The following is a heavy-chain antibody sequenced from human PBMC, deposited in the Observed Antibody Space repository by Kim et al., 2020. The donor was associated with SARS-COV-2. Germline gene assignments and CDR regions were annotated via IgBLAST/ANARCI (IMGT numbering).Heavy chain of an antibody. CDR1: GGSFSSGGYY. J-gene: IGHJ6*02. CDR2: FYYSGST. D-gene: IGHD3-22*01. Sequence: SETLSLTCTVSGGSFSSGGYYWSWIRQHPGKGLEWIGYFYYSGSTYYNPSLKSRVTISVVTSKNQFSLKLSSVTAADTAVYYCARYISYKYDSSGYYYNYHGMDVWGQGTTVIVSS. CDR3: ARYISYKYDSSGYYYNYHGMDV. V-gene: IGHV4-31*03.